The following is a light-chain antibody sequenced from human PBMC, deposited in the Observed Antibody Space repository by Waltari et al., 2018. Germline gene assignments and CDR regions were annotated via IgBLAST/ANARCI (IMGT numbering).Light chain of an antibody. Sequence: QAVLTQPSSLSASPGASASPTCTLRSDINVGTYKIYWYQQKPGSPPQYLLRYKSDSDKQQGSGVPSRFSGFKDASANAGILLISGLQSEDEADYYCMIWHSSAVVFGGGTKLTVL. CDR2: YKSDSDK. V-gene: IGLV5-45*03. J-gene: IGLJ2*01. CDR1: SDINVGTYK. CDR3: MIWHSSAVV.